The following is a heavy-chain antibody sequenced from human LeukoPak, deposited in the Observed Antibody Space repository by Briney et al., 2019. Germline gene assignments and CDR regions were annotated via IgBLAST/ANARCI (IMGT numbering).Heavy chain of an antibody. CDR2: MNPNSGNT. CDR3: ATWEWELLRNWFDP. D-gene: IGHD1-26*01. Sequence: ASVKVSCKASGYTFTSYDINWVRQATGQGLEWMGWMNPNSGNTGYAQKFQGRVTMTRNTSISTAYMELSSLRSEDTAVYYCATWEWELLRNWFDPWGQGTLVTVSS. J-gene: IGHJ5*02. V-gene: IGHV1-8*01. CDR1: GYTFTSYD.